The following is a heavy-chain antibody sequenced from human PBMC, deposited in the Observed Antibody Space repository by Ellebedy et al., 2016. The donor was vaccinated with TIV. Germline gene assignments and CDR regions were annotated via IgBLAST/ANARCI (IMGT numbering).Heavy chain of an antibody. CDR2: IYPGDSDT. Sequence: GESLKISXKGSGYSFTSYWIGWVRQMPGKGLERMGIIYPGDSDTRYSPSFQGQVTISADKSISTAYLQWSSLKASDTAMYYCARHQNCSGGSCYSDYGMDVWGQGTTVTVSS. CDR1: GYSFTSYW. D-gene: IGHD2-15*01. CDR3: ARHQNCSGGSCYSDYGMDV. J-gene: IGHJ6*02. V-gene: IGHV5-51*01.